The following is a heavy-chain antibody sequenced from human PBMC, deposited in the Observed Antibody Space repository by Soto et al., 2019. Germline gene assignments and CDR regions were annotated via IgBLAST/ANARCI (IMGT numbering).Heavy chain of an antibody. CDR1: GFTFSDSA. CDR3: TGRRDWTAMDPLDY. J-gene: IGHJ4*02. D-gene: IGHD5-18*01. V-gene: IGHV3-73*02. Sequence: EVQLVESGGGLVQPGGSLKLSCVASGFTFSDSAMHWVRQASGKGLEWVGRIRSKVNTYATPYAASVKGRFTISRDDSRNTAYLQMNSLKTEDTAVYYCTGRRDWTAMDPLDYWGQGTLVTVSS. CDR2: IRSKVNTYAT.